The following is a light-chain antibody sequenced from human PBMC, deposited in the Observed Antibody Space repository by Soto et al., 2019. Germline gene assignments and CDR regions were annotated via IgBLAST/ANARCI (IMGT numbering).Light chain of an antibody. CDR3: QKYNSAPRT. V-gene: IGKV1-27*01. Sequence: DIQMTQSPSSLSASVGDRVTITCRASQGIRNYLAWYQQKPGKVPTLLIYAASTLQSGVPSRFSGSGSGTDFTLTISSLQPEDVATYYCQKYNSAPRTFGQGTKVDIK. J-gene: IGKJ1*01. CDR1: QGIRNY. CDR2: AAS.